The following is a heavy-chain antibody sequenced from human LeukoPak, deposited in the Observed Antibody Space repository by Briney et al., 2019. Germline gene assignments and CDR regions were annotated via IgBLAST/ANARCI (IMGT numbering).Heavy chain of an antibody. D-gene: IGHD5-24*01. CDR2: IKTDGSIT. Sequence: PGGSLRLSCAASGFSFSVYWMHWVRQAPGKGPVWVSRIKTDGSITDYADSVKGRFTISRDNSKNTLYLQMNSLRAEDTAVYYCAKDDGWVQYANWGQGTLVTVSS. CDR3: AKDDGWVQYAN. CDR1: GFSFSVYW. V-gene: IGHV3-74*01. J-gene: IGHJ4*02.